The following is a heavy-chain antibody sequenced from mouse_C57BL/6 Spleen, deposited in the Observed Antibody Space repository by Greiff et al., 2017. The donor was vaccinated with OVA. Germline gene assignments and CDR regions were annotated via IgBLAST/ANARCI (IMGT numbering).Heavy chain of an antibody. Sequence: QVQLQQPGAELVKPGASVKMSCKASGYTFTTYPIEWMKQNHGKSLEWIGNFHPNNDDTKYNEKFKSKATLTVEKSSSTVYLELSRLTSYDSSVYYCATGYDYDGYYFDYWGQGTTLTVSS. D-gene: IGHD2-4*01. CDR2: FHPNNDDT. CDR3: ATGYDYDGYYFDY. CDR1: GYTFTTYP. V-gene: IGHV1-47*01. J-gene: IGHJ2*01.